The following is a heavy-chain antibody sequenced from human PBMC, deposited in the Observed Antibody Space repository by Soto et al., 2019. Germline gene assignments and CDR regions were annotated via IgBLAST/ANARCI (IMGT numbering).Heavy chain of an antibody. CDR2: ISSESTKI. CDR3: AKVWDPWRLEIDY. J-gene: IGHJ4*02. V-gene: IGHV3-21*01. D-gene: IGHD6-25*01. Sequence: EVQLVESGGGLVKPGGSLRLSCAASGFTFSNYSMTWVRQAPGKGLEWVSAISSESTKIYYADSVKGRFTISRDNAHSSVFLLMRSLRAEETAVYYCAKVWDPWRLEIDYWGQGSLVTVAS. CDR1: GFTFSNYS.